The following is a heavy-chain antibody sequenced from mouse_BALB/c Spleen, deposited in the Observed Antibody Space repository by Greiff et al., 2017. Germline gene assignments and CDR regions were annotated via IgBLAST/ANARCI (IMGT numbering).Heavy chain of an antibody. CDR3: ARWGEDGYYLYAMDY. D-gene: IGHD2-3*01. J-gene: IGHJ4*01. CDR2: INPNNGGT. V-gene: IGHV1-18*01. CDR1: GYTFTDYN. Sequence: VQLQQSGPELVKPGASVKIPCKASGYTFTDYNMDWVKQSHGKSLEWIGDINPNNGGTIYNQKFKGKATLTVDKSSSTAYMELRSLTSEDTAVYYCARWGEDGYYLYAMDYWGQGTSVTVSS.